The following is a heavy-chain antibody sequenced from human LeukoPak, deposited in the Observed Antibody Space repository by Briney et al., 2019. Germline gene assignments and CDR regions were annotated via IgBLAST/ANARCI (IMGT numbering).Heavy chain of an antibody. J-gene: IGHJ4*02. CDR2: ISPYNGNT. V-gene: IGHV1-18*01. D-gene: IGHD2-2*03. Sequence: EASVKVSCKPSGYTFNTYGITWVRQAPGQGLEWMGWISPYNGNTNYAQKFQGRVTLTTDIPTSTAYMELRSLRSDDTAVYYCARVSEYVDIVVVPAAMGDYWGQGTLVTVSS. CDR1: GYTFNTYG. CDR3: ARVSEYVDIVVVPAAMGDY.